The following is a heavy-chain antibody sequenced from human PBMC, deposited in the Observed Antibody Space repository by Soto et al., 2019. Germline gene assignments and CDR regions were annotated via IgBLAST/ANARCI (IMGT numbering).Heavy chain of an antibody. CDR2: ISGSGGST. Sequence: PGGSLRLSCAASGFTFSSYAMSWVRQSPGKGLEWVSAISGSGGSTYYADSVKGRFTISRDNSKNTLYLQMNSLRAEDTAVYYCAKVGWLVPYFDYWGQGTLVTVSS. CDR3: AKVGWLVPYFDY. J-gene: IGHJ4*02. CDR1: GFTFSSYA. V-gene: IGHV3-23*01. D-gene: IGHD6-19*01.